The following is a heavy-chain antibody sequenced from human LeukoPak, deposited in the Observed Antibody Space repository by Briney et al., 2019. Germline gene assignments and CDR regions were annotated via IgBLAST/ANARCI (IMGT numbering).Heavy chain of an antibody. CDR3: ARWSSGGDY. CDR2: IYYGGST. CDR1: GGSITGYF. V-gene: IGHV4-59*01. Sequence: PSETMSLTCSFAGGSITGYFWSWIRQPPGKGLEWIADIYYGGSTNHNPSLRSRVTMSVDTSKNHFSLNLSSLTAADSAVYYCARWSSGGDYWGQGTLVTVSS. D-gene: IGHD6-19*01. J-gene: IGHJ4*02.